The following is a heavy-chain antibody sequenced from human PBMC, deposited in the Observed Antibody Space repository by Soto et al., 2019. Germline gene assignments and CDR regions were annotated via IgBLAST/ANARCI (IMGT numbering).Heavy chain of an antibody. CDR3: SAVTRIGVAGPDY. CDR1: GFTFSTYA. V-gene: IGHV3-23*01. D-gene: IGHD6-19*01. Sequence: PGGSLRLSCAASGFTFSTYAMTWVRQAPGKGLERVSGISGSGDDTYYADSVKGRFTISRDNSKNTLYLQLNSLKTEDTAVYYCSAVTRIGVAGPDYWGQGTLVTVSS. J-gene: IGHJ4*02. CDR2: ISGSGDDT.